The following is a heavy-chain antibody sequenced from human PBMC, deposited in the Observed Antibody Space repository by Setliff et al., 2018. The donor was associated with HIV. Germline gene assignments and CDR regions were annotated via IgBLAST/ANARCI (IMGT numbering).Heavy chain of an antibody. V-gene: IGHV4-61*02. Sequence: PSETLSLTCTVSGGSISSGRHYWSWIRQSAGKGLEWIGRKNSRGRTNHNPSLKSRVTMSIDTSTNQFSLKLNSVTAADKAVYYCAREGGGYSGVYFNFPFDSWGQGTLVTVSS. CDR2: KNSRGRT. CDR1: GGSISSGRHY. D-gene: IGHD1-26*01. CDR3: AREGGGYSGVYFNFPFDS. J-gene: IGHJ4*02.